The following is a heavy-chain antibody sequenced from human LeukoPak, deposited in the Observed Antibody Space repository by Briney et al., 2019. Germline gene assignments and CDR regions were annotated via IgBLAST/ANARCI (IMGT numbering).Heavy chain of an antibody. D-gene: IGHD1-26*01. V-gene: IGHV1-69*13. Sequence: ASVKVSCKASGGTFSSYAISWVRQAPGQGLERMGGIIPIFGTANYAQKFQGRVTITADESTSTAYMELSSLRSEDTAVYYCARDRGSYAFDPWGQGTLVTVSS. J-gene: IGHJ5*02. CDR2: IIPIFGTA. CDR1: GGTFSSYA. CDR3: ARDRGSYAFDP.